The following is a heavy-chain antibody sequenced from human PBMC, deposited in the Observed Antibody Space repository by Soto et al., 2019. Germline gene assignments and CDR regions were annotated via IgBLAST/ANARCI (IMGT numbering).Heavy chain of an antibody. V-gene: IGHV1-69*01. CDR3: ARDQGITTFGVYSMYYYGMDV. CDR2: IIPIFGTA. J-gene: IGHJ6*02. D-gene: IGHD3-3*01. Sequence: KISCKGSGYSFTSYWISWVRQAPGQGLEWMGGIIPIFGTANYAQKFQGRVTITADESTSTAYMELSSLRSEDTAVYYCARDQGITTFGVYSMYYYGMDVWGQGTTVTVSS. CDR1: GYSFTSYW.